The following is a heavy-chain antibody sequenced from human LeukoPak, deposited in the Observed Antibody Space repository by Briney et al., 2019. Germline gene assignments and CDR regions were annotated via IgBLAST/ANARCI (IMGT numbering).Heavy chain of an antibody. J-gene: IGHJ4*02. CDR2: INHSGST. CDR3: AKVSGLVGAYYEIYFDY. CDR1: GGSFSGYY. Sequence: SETLSLTCAVYGGSFSGYYWSWIRQPPGKGLEWIGEINHSGSTNCNPSLKSRVTISGDTSKNQFSLKMTSVTAADTAVYYCAKVSGLVGAYYEIYFDYWGQGTLVTVPS. D-gene: IGHD1-26*01. V-gene: IGHV4-34*01.